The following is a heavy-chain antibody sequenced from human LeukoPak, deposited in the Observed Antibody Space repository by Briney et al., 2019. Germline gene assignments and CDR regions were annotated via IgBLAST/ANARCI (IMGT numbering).Heavy chain of an antibody. Sequence: SGGSLRLSCAASGFTFSNACMSWVRQAPGKGLEWVGRIKSKTDGGTTDYAAPVKGRFTISRDDSKNTLCLQMNSLKTEDTAVYYCTTEFYTTVTVDHDYWGQGTLVTVSS. V-gene: IGHV3-15*01. CDR2: IKSKTDGGTT. CDR3: TTEFYTTVTVDHDY. J-gene: IGHJ4*02. D-gene: IGHD4-17*01. CDR1: GFTFSNAC.